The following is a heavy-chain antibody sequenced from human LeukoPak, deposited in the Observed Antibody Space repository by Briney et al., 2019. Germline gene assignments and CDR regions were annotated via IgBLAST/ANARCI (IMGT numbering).Heavy chain of an antibody. Sequence: GGSLRLSCAASGFTFSSYGMHWVRQAPGKGLEWVAFIRYDGSNKYYADSVKGRFTISRDNPKNTLYLQMNSLRAEDTAVYYCAKDWDIVVVPAASADGYWGQGTLVTVSS. CDR2: IRYDGSNK. D-gene: IGHD2-2*01. J-gene: IGHJ4*02. CDR1: GFTFSSYG. CDR3: AKDWDIVVVPAASADGY. V-gene: IGHV3-30*02.